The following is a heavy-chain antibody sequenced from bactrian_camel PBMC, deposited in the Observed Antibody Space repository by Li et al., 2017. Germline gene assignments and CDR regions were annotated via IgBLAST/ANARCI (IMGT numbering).Heavy chain of an antibody. J-gene: IGHJ6*01. D-gene: IGHD2*01. Sequence: QVQLVESGGGSVEPGGSLKLSCTVIGFIFNRCAMAWYRQAPGNGRELVASLSTDRTIKYSDSVKGRFTISQDDAKNTVYLQMNSLEPEDTAIYYCAADLRWCRSGYFDPQARLGYWGQGTQVTVS. CDR1: GFIFNRCA. CDR3: AADLRWCRSGYFDPQARLGY. CDR2: LSTDRTI. V-gene: IGHV3S53*01.